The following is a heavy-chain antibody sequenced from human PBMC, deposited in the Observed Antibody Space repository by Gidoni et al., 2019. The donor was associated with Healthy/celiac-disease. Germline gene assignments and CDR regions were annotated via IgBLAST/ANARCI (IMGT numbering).Heavy chain of an antibody. V-gene: IGHV1-2*02. Sequence: QVQLLQSGAEVKKPGASWPVSCKASVYTFNGYYMHWVRQAPGQGLEWMGWSNPNSGGTNYAQKFQGRVTMTRDTSISTVYMELSRLRSDDTAVYYCARTGIEQCFDYWGQGTLVTVSS. CDR1: VYTFNGYY. D-gene: IGHD6-19*01. CDR3: ARTGIEQCFDY. CDR2: SNPNSGGT. J-gene: IGHJ4*02.